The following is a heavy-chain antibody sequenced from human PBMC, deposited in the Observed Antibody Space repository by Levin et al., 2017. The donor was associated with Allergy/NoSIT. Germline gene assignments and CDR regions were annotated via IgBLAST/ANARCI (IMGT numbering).Heavy chain of an antibody. CDR2: ISYEGSNK. CDR3: AKDGGREQLWSYWYFDL. Sequence: PGGSLRLSCAASGFTFSSYGVHWVRQAPGKGLEWVAVISYEGSNKYYADSVKGRFTISRDNSKNKLYLQMNSLRREDTAVYYCAKDGGREQLWSYWYFDLWGRGTLVTVSS. D-gene: IGHD5-18*01. CDR1: GFTFSSYG. V-gene: IGHV3-30*18. J-gene: IGHJ2*01.